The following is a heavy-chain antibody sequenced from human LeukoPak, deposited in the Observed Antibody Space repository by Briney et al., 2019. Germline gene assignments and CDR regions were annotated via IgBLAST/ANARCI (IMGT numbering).Heavy chain of an antibody. CDR1: GFTFSAYN. CDR2: TSSSSSYI. J-gene: IGHJ4*02. V-gene: IGHV3-21*04. D-gene: IGHD1-26*01. CDR3: AKGGRQGDASSYYLYFDY. Sequence: PGGSLRLSCAASGFTFSAYNMNWVRQAPGKGLEWVSYTSSSSSYIYNADSVKGRFTISRDNSKNTLYLQMNSLRAEDTAVYYCAKGGRQGDASSYYLYFDYWGQGTLVTVSS.